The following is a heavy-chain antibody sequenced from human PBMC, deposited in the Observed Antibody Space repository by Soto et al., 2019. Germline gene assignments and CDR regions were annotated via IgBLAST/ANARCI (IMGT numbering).Heavy chain of an antibody. J-gene: IGHJ4*02. V-gene: IGHV4-59*01. Sequence: PSETLSLTCTVSGGSISSYYWSWIRQPPGKGLEWIGYIYYSGSTNNNPSLKSRVTISVDTSKNQFSLKLSSVTAADTAVYYCARRYGGNFDYWGQGTLVTVSS. CDR1: GGSISSYY. D-gene: IGHD4-17*01. CDR2: IYYSGST. CDR3: ARRYGGNFDY.